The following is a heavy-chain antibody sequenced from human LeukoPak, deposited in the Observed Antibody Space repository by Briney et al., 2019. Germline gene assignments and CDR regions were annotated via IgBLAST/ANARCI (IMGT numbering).Heavy chain of an antibody. V-gene: IGHV3-23*01. D-gene: IGHD3-22*01. CDR2: ISGSGNSA. J-gene: IGHJ4*02. CDR1: GFTFSNYA. Sequence: GGSLRLSCAASGFTFSNYAMSWVRQTPGKGLEWVSAISGSGNSAYYADSVKGRFTISRDTSKNTLFLQIDSLRAEDTAVYYCAKASGSTGYYYSDSWGQGTLVTVSS. CDR3: AKASGSTGYYYSDS.